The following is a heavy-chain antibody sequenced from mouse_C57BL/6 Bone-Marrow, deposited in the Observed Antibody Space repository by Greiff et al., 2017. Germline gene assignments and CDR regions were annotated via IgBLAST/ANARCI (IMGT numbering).Heavy chain of an antibody. J-gene: IGHJ3*01. D-gene: IGHD2-3*01. Sequence: VHLVESGAELARPGASVKLSCKASGYTFTSYGISWVKQRTGQGLEWIGEIYPRSGNTYYNEKFKGKATLTADKSSSTAYMELRSLTSEDSAVYFCARIYDGSPWFAYWGQGTLVTVSA. V-gene: IGHV1-81*01. CDR1: GYTFTSYG. CDR3: ARIYDGSPWFAY. CDR2: IYPRSGNT.